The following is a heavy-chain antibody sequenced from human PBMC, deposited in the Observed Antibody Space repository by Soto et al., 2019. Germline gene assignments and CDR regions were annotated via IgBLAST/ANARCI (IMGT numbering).Heavy chain of an antibody. CDR2: IKQDGSEK. Sequence: GGSLRLSCAASGFTFSSYWMSWVRQAPGKGLEWVANIKQDGSEKYYVDSVKGRFTISRDNAKNSLYLQMNSLRAEDTAVYYCARATSYDFWSGYYGDYYYYYYMDVWGKGTTVTVSS. CDR3: ARATSYDFWSGYYGDYYYYYYMDV. J-gene: IGHJ6*03. D-gene: IGHD3-3*01. CDR1: GFTFSSYW. V-gene: IGHV3-7*01.